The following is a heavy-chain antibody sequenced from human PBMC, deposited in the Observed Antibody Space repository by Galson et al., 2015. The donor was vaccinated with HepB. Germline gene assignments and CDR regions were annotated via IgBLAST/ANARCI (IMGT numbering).Heavy chain of an antibody. Sequence: SLRLSCAGSRFSFSSYAMRWVRQAPGKGLEWVSAISASGSSTYYADSVKGRFTISRDNSDNTLYPQMNSLRAGDTAVYYCAKHGSSWSYYFDYWGQGTLVTVSS. CDR3: AKHGSSWSYYFDY. V-gene: IGHV3-23*01. J-gene: IGHJ4*02. CDR2: ISASGSST. D-gene: IGHD6-13*01. CDR1: RFSFSSYA.